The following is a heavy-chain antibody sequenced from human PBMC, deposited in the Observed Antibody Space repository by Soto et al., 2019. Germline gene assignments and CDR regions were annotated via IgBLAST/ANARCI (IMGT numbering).Heavy chain of an antibody. Sequence: GASVKVSCKASGYTFTSYAMHWVRQAPGQRLEWKGWINAGNGNTKYSQKFQGRVTITRDTSASTAYMELSSLRSEDTAVYYCARDGSSTIYYYYGMDVWGQGTTVTVSS. CDR3: ARDGSSTIYYYYGMDV. V-gene: IGHV1-3*01. J-gene: IGHJ6*02. D-gene: IGHD6-6*01. CDR1: GYTFTSYA. CDR2: INAGNGNT.